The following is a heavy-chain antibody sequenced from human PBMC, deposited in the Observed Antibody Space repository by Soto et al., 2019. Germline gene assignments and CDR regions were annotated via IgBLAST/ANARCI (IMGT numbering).Heavy chain of an antibody. J-gene: IGHJ4*02. CDR3: TTDSTRYSYGLDY. D-gene: IGHD5-18*01. Sequence: GGSLRLSCAASGFTFSNAWMNWVRQAPGKGLEWVGRIKSKTDGGTTDYAAPVKGRFTISRDDSKNTLYLQMNSLKTEDTAVYYCTTDSTRYSYGLDYWGQGTLVTVSS. V-gene: IGHV3-15*07. CDR1: GFTFSNAW. CDR2: IKSKTDGGTT.